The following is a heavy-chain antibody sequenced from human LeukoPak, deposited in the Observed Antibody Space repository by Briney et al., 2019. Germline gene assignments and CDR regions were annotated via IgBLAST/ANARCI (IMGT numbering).Heavy chain of an antibody. J-gene: IGHJ4*02. CDR3: ARPYDTRGYFPDY. CDR1: GFTFSSYW. CDR2: ISGSGGST. D-gene: IGHD3-22*01. Sequence: GGSLRLSCAASGFTFSSYWMHWVRQAPGKGLEWVSAISGSGGSTYYADSVKGRFTISRDNSKNSLYLQMNSLGAEDTAVYYCARPYDTRGYFPDYWGQGTLVTVSS. V-gene: IGHV3-23*01.